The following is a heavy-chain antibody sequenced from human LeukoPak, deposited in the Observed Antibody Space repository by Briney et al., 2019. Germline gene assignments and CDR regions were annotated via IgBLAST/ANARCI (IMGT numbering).Heavy chain of an antibody. Sequence: SETLSLTCTVSGDSIRSYHWSWIRQPPGKGLEWIGHIHYSGRTNYNPSLRSRVTISVDTSKNQFSLKLTSVTAADTAVYYCARGGAYCGGDCYLDYWGQGTLVTVSS. CDR1: GDSIRSYH. J-gene: IGHJ4*02. D-gene: IGHD2-21*02. V-gene: IGHV4-59*08. CDR2: IHYSGRT. CDR3: ARGGAYCGGDCYLDY.